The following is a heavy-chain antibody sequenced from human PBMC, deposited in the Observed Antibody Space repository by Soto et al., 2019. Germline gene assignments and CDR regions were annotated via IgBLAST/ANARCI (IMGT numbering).Heavy chain of an antibody. Sequence: AVKVSCQASGYIFTYRYLYWVRLAPGPALEWLGWIIPYNGNTNYAQKFQDRFSMTRESSLSTVYMQLRSLRSDDSGMYYCARSALHDDGYHYLESWGQETLVTV. V-gene: IGHV1-45*02. J-gene: IGHJ5*01. CDR1: GYIFTYRY. CDR2: IIPYNGNT. D-gene: IGHD5-18*01. CDR3: ARSALHDDGYHYLES.